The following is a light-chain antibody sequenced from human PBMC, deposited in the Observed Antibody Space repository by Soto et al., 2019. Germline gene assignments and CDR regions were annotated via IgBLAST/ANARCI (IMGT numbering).Light chain of an antibody. V-gene: IGLV2-14*03. CDR1: SRDVGGYNT. Sequence: QSALTQPASVSGSPGQSITISCTGTSRDVGGYNTVSWYQHHPGKAPKRMIYDVSNRPSGVSNRFSGSKSDNTASLTISGLQAEDEADYSCSSYTSTSTVVFGGGTKLTVL. CDR3: SSYTSTSTVV. J-gene: IGLJ2*01. CDR2: DVS.